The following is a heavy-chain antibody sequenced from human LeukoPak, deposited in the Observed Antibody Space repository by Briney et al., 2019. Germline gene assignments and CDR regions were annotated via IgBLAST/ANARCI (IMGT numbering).Heavy chain of an antibody. J-gene: IGHJ4*02. CDR2: IDHSGRT. Sequence: SETLSLTCVVYGGSFSGYYWSWIRQPPGKGLEWIAEIDHSGRTNFNRSLKSRITISVDTSKKHFSLKLSSVTAADTAVYYCARKGLTKPLSVAVDFDSWGQGTLVTVSS. CDR1: GGSFSGYY. D-gene: IGHD6-19*01. V-gene: IGHV4-34*01. CDR3: ARKGLTKPLSVAVDFDS.